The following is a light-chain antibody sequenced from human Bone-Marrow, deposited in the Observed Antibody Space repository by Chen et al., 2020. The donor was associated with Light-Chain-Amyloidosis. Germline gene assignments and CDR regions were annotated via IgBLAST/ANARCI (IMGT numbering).Light chain of an antibody. Sequence: YELTQPPTVSVSPGQTARITCSGDDLPTKYAYWYQQKPGQAPVLVIHRDTERPSGISERFAGSSSGTSDTLTISGVQAEDEADYHCQSADSSVTYEVIFGGGTKLTVL. CDR1: DLPTKY. J-gene: IGLJ2*01. V-gene: IGLV3-25*03. CDR3: QSADSSVTYEVI. CDR2: RDT.